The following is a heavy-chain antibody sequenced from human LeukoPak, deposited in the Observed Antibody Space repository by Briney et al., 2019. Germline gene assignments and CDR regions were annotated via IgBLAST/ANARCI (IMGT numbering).Heavy chain of an antibody. J-gene: IGHJ3*02. Sequence: PGGSLRLSCAASGFTFSSYAMHWVRQAPGKGLEWVSSITGSSSYIYYADSVKGRFTISRDNANNSLYLQMNSLRAEDTAVYYCARDEGLLAVAGFWVSAFDIWGQGTMVTVSS. D-gene: IGHD6-19*01. CDR1: GFTFSSYA. CDR3: ARDEGLLAVAGFWVSAFDI. V-gene: IGHV3-21*01. CDR2: ITGSSSYI.